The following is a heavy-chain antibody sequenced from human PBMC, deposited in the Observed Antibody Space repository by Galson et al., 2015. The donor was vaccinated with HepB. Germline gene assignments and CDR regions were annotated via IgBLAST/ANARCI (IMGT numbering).Heavy chain of an antibody. D-gene: IGHD3-22*01. CDR3: VKVRGDNYYDSTGYYKSGGGFDI. V-gene: IGHV3-64D*06. J-gene: IGHJ3*02. Sequence: SLRLSCAASGFTFSTYAMHWVRQAPGKGLEYVSTLSNNGDSTFYADSVQGRFTISRDNSKNTLYLQMTSLRTEDTAVYYCVKVRGDNYYDSTGYYKSGGGFDIWGPGTMVTVSS. CDR1: GFTFSTYA. CDR2: LSNNGDST.